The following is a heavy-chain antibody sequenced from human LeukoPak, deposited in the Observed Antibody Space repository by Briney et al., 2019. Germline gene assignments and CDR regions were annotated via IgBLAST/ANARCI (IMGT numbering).Heavy chain of an antibody. CDR1: GFTFSSYA. V-gene: IGHV4-59*01. Sequence: GSLRLSCAASGFTFSSYAMSWVRQAPGKGLEWIGYMYYSGTINYNPSLKSRVTISVDTSKNQFSLKLSSVTAADTAMYYCARAWATDYFDYWGQGTLVTVSS. J-gene: IGHJ4*02. CDR2: MYYSGTI. CDR3: ARAWATDYFDY.